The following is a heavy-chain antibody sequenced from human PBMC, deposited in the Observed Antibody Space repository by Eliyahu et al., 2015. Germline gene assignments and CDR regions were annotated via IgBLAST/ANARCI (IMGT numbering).Heavy chain of an antibody. V-gene: IGHV4-4*07. J-gene: IGHJ4*02. CDR1: GDXISGYY. Sequence: QVQLQESGPGLVKPSETLSLTCTXSGDXISGYYXXWIRQPAGKGLXWXXRVYNSGITNYNPSLESRVTMSVDTSKNQFSLKLTSVTAADTAIYYCARGGGSYLGYWGQGTLVTVSS. D-gene: IGHD1-26*01. CDR2: VYNSGIT. CDR3: ARGGGSYLGY.